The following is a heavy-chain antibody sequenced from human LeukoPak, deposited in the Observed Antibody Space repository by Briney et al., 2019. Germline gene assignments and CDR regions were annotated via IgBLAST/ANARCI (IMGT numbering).Heavy chain of an antibody. CDR2: IYYSGST. V-gene: IGHV4-59*08. CDR1: GGSMSSYY. D-gene: IGHD5-24*01. CDR3: ARGARTGYNLEPFDY. J-gene: IGHJ4*02. Sequence: PSETLSLTCTVSGGSMSSYYWSWIRQPPGKGLEWIGYIYYSGSTKYNPSLKSRVTISVDTSKNQFSLKLSSVTAADTAVYYCARGARTGYNLEPFDYWGQGTLVTVSS.